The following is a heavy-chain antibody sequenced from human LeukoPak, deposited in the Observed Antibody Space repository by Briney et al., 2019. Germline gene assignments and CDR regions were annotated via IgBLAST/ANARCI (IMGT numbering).Heavy chain of an antibody. J-gene: IGHJ6*03. CDR3: ARGPRRYYYYYYMDV. CDR1: GGSFSGYY. Sequence: PSETLSLTCAVYGGSFSGYYWSWIRQPPGKGLEWIGSIYYSGSTYYNPSLKSRVTISVDTSKNQFSLKLSSVTAADTAVYYCARGPRRYYYYYYMDVWGKGTTVTVSS. CDR2: IYYSGST. V-gene: IGHV4-34*01.